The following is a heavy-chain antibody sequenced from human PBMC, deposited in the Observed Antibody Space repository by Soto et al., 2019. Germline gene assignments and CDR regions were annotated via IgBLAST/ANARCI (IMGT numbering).Heavy chain of an antibody. CDR1: GYTFTSYG. D-gene: IGHD3-10*01. CDR2: ISAYDGNT. V-gene: IGHV1-18*01. J-gene: IGHJ4*02. Sequence: QVQLVQSGAEVKKPGASVKVSCKASGYTFTSYGISWVRQAPGQGLEWMGWISAYDGNTNYAQKLQGRVTLTTDTSKSTAYMEVRSLRSDDTAVYYCARGVTMVRGLTLFYFDYWGQGTLVTVSS. CDR3: ARGVTMVRGLTLFYFDY.